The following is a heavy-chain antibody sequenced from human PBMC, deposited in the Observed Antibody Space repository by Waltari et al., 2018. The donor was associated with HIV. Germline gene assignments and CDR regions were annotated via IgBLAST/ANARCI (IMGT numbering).Heavy chain of an antibody. Sequence: EVQLVESGGGLVQPGGSLRLSCAASGFTFSIYWMTWLRQAPGRGLGGVANYKQVGREKPYADSVSGRFTISRDNTKNSLYLQMNSLRAEDTAVYYCAKYSGSYWGAHNWFDPWGQGTLVIVSS. CDR2: YKQVGREK. V-gene: IGHV3-7*01. J-gene: IGHJ5*02. D-gene: IGHD1-26*01. CDR3: AKYSGSYWGAHNWFDP. CDR1: GFTFSIYW.